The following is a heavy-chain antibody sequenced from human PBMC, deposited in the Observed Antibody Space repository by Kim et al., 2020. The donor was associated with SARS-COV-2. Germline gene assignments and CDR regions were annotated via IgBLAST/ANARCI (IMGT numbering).Heavy chain of an antibody. D-gene: IGHD2-2*01. CDR1: GGSFSGYY. CDR3: ARVHIVVVPRGYYYYGMDV. V-gene: IGHV4-34*01. CDR2: INHSGST. J-gene: IGHJ6*02. Sequence: SETLSLTCAVYGGSFSGYYWSWIRQPPGKGMEWIGEINHSGSTNYNPSLKSRVTISVDTSKNQFSLKLSSVTAADTAVYYCARVHIVVVPRGYYYYGMDVWGQGTTVTVSS.